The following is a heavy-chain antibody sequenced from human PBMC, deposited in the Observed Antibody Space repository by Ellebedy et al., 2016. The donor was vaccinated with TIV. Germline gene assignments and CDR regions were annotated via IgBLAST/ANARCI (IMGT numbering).Heavy chain of an antibody. D-gene: IGHD2-2*01. V-gene: IGHV3-33*01. CDR1: GFTFRHYG. CDR2: IWYDGSNA. Sequence: GGSLRLXXAPSGFTFRHYGMHWVRQAPGKGLEWVAVIWYDGSNAYYADSVRGRFTISRDNSKNMLYLRMNRLRTDDSAVYYCARDVDCSGTICQGRLLDYWGRGTLVTVSS. CDR3: ARDVDCSGTICQGRLLDY. J-gene: IGHJ4*02.